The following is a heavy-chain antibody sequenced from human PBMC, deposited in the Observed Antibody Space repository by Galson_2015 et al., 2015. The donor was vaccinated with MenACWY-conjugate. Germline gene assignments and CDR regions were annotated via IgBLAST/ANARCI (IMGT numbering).Heavy chain of an antibody. CDR2: IKKDGSEK. Sequence: SLRLSCAVSGVTFRNYGMTWVRQAPGKGLEWVASIKKDGSEKYYVDSVKGRFTISRDNTKNSMYLEMNSLRAEDTAVYYCARGHYGMDAWGQGTTVTASS. CDR1: GVTFRNYG. V-gene: IGHV3-7*03. J-gene: IGHJ6*02. CDR3: ARGHYGMDA.